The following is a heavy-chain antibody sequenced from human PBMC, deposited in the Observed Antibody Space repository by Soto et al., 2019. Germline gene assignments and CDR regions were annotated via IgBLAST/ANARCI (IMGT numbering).Heavy chain of an antibody. D-gene: IGHD6-19*01. V-gene: IGHV1-18*01. J-gene: IGHJ5*02. CDR1: GYTFTSYG. CDR2: ISAYNGNT. Sequence: GASVKVSCKASGYTFTSYGISWVRQAPGQGLEWMGWISAYNGNTNYAQKLQGRVTMTTDTSTSTAYMELRSLRSDDTAVYYCARALSNIFAAAGSLDWFDPWGQGTLVTVSS. CDR3: ARALSNIFAAAGSLDWFDP.